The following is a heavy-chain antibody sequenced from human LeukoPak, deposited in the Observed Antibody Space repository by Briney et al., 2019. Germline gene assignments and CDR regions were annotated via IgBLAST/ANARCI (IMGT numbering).Heavy chain of an antibody. CDR2: ISGSGGSP. J-gene: IGHJ4*02. Sequence: GGSLRFSGAASGFTFTTYAMSWVRQAPGKGLEWVSTISGSGGSPYYAESVKGRLTISRDNSTNTLYLQMNSLRAEDTAVYYCARDRNRGSYFLDYWGQGTLVIVSS. CDR1: GFTFTTYA. D-gene: IGHD1-26*01. CDR3: ARDRNRGSYFLDY. V-gene: IGHV3-23*01.